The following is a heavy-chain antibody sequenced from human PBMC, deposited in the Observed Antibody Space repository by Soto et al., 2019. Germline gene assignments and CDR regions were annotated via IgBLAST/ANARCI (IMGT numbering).Heavy chain of an antibody. V-gene: IGHV4-4*02. D-gene: IGHD1-7*01. CDR3: ATRDNSNFY. CDR2: SHQSGST. CDR1: GVSISSHDW. J-gene: IGHJ4*02. Sequence: QVQLQESGPGLVKPSGTLSLTCAVSGVSISSHDWWTWVRQPQGKGLEWIGESHQSGSTNYNSSLEIRATIEGDTSKNQFSLNLRAVTVADTAVYYCATRDNSNFYWGQGTLVTVSS.